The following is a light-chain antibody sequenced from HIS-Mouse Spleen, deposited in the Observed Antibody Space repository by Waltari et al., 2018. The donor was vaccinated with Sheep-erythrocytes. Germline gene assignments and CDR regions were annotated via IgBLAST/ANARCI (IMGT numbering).Light chain of an antibody. CDR1: SSNIGSNT. V-gene: IGLV1-44*01. CDR2: SNN. CDR3: AEWDDSLNGPV. Sequence: QSVLTQPPSASGTPGQRVTISCSGSSSNIGSNTVNWYQQLPGTAPKLLIYSNNQWPSGVPDRFSGSKSGTSASLAISGLQSEDEADYYCAEWDDSLNGPVFGGGTKLTVL. J-gene: IGLJ3*02.